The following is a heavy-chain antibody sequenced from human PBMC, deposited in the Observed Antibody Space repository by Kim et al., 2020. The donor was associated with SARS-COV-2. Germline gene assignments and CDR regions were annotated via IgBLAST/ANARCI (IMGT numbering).Heavy chain of an antibody. V-gene: IGHV4-34*01. CDR3: ARGRLAAASFDY. CDR1: GGSFSGYY. J-gene: IGHJ4*02. D-gene: IGHD6-13*01. CDR2: INHSGST. Sequence: SETLSLTCAVYGGSFSGYYWSWIRQPPGKGLEWIGEINHSGSTNYNPSLKSRVTISVDTSKNQFSLKLSSVTAADTAVYYCARGRLAAASFDYWGQGTLVTVSS.